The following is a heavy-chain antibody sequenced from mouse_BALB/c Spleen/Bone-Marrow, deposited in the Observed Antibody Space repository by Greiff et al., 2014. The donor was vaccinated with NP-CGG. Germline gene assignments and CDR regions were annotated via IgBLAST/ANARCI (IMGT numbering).Heavy chain of an antibody. V-gene: IGHV7-3*02. D-gene: IGHD1-1*01. CDR2: IRNKANGYTT. CDR3: ARDGSSFYWYFDV. CDR1: GFTFTYYY. J-gene: IGHJ1*01. Sequence: MLVESGGGLVQPGCSLRLSCATSGFTFTYYYMSWVRQPPGKALEWLAFIRNKANGYTTEYSASVKGRFTISRDNSQSILYPQMNTLRAEDSATYYCARDGSSFYWYFDVWGAGTTVTVSS.